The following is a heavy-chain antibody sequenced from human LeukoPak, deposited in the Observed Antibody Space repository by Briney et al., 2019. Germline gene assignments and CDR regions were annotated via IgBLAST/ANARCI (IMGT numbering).Heavy chain of an antibody. J-gene: IGHJ4*02. D-gene: IGHD2-2*01. CDR3: AKGSATSRPYYFDF. CDR1: GFSFNTYA. CDR2: ISNTGGST. Sequence: GGSLRLSCAASGFSFNTYAMSWVRQAPGKGLEWVSAISNTGGSTYYADSVKGRFTISRDKSKNTLSLQMNSLRAEDTAVYYCAKGSATSRPYYFDFWGQGTLVTVSS. V-gene: IGHV3-23*01.